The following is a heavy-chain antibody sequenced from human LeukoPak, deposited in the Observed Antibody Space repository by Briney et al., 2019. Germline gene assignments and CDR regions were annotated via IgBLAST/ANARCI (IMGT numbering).Heavy chain of an antibody. CDR2: ISYSGST. CDR3: ARTYSAHDAFDI. V-gene: IGHV4-59*12. D-gene: IGHD6-13*01. CDR1: GGSISSYY. J-gene: IGHJ3*02. Sequence: SETLSLTCTVSGGSISSYYWSWIRQPPGKGLEWIGYISYSGSTNYNPSLKGRATMSVDTSKNQFSLKLSSVTAADTAVYYCARTYSAHDAFDIWGQGTMVTVSS.